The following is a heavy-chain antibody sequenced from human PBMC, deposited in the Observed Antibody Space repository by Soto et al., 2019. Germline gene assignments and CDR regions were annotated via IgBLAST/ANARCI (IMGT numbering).Heavy chain of an antibody. CDR1: GFTFSSFG. D-gene: IGHD3-10*01. CDR3: AKGMVRGPDYFDY. V-gene: IGHV3-30*18. Sequence: GSLRLSCAASGFTFSSFGMHWVRQAPGKGLEWVAVISYDGSNKYYADSVKGRFTISRDNSKNTLYLQMNSLRAEDTAVYYCAKGMVRGPDYFDYWGQGTLVTVSS. J-gene: IGHJ4*02. CDR2: ISYDGSNK.